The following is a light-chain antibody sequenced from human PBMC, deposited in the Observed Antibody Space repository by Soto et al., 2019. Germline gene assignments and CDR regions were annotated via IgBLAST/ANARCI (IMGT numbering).Light chain of an antibody. CDR2: EVT. Sequence: QSALTQPPSVSGSPGQSVTISCTGTIRDVGNYNRVSWYQQPPGTAPKLMIYEVTNRPSGVPYRFSGSKSGKSASLTISGLQAEDEADYYCSSYTTNNTVVFGGGTQLTVL. CDR1: IRDVGNYNR. J-gene: IGLJ3*02. V-gene: IGLV2-18*02. CDR3: SSYTTNNTVV.